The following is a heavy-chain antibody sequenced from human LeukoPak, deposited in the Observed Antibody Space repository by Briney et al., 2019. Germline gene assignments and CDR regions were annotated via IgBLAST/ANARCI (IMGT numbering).Heavy chain of an antibody. Sequence: PGGSLRLSCAASGFTFSSYSMNWVRQAPGKGLEWVSSISSNSDYIYYADSVKGRLTISRDNARNSLYLQMSSLRAEDDTAVYYCATRNFDDSGIYALGYWGQGTLVTVSS. CDR2: ISSNSDYI. V-gene: IGHV3-21*01. J-gene: IGHJ4*02. CDR3: ATRNFDDSGIYALGY. D-gene: IGHD3-10*01. CDR1: GFTFSSYS.